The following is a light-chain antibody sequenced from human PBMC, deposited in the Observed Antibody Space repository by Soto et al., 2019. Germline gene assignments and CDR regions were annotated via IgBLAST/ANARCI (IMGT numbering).Light chain of an antibody. V-gene: IGKV3-20*01. CDR3: QQYGSSPIT. CDR2: GAS. J-gene: IGKJ5*01. CDR1: QSVSSSY. Sequence: EIVLTQSPGTLSLSPGERATLSCRASQSVSSSYLAWYQQKPGQAPRLLIYGASSRATGIPDRFSGSGSGTDFTLTISRLEPEDFAVSSCQQYGSSPITFGXWTRRK.